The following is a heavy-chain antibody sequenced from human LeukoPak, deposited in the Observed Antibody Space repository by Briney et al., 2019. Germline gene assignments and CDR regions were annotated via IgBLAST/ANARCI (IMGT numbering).Heavy chain of an antibody. CDR3: ARADYGDYSTFDY. CDR2: INPNSGGT. CDR1: GYTFTGYY. D-gene: IGHD4-17*01. J-gene: IGHJ4*02. Sequence: ASVKVSCKASGYTFTGYYMHWVRQAPGQGLEWMGWINPNSGGTNYAQKFQGRITMTRDTSISTAYMELSRLRSDDTAVYYCARADYGDYSTFDYWGQGTLVTVSS. V-gene: IGHV1-2*02.